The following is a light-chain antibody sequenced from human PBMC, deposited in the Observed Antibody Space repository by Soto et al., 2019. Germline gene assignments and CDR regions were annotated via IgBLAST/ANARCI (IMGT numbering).Light chain of an antibody. CDR1: SSNIGAGYG. CDR2: SDS. V-gene: IGLV1-40*01. Sequence: QSVLTQPPSVSGAPGQRVTISCIGSSSNIGAGYGVHWYQQLPGIAPKLLIYSDSNRPSGVPDRFSGSKSGTSASLAITGLQAEDEADYYCQSYDSSLRVFGEGTKLTVL. CDR3: QSYDSSLRV. J-gene: IGLJ3*02.